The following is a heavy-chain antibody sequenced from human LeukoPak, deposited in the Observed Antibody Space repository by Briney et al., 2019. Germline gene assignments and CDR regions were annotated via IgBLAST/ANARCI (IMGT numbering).Heavy chain of an antibody. CDR3: AKANYYYGMDV. Sequence: GGSLRLSCAASGFTFSGYGMHWVRQAPGKGLEWVAVISYDGSNKYYADSVKGRFTISRDNSKNTLYLQMNSLRAEDTAVYYCAKANYYYGMDVWGQGTTVTVSS. CDR1: GFTFSGYG. CDR2: ISYDGSNK. V-gene: IGHV3-30*18. J-gene: IGHJ6*02.